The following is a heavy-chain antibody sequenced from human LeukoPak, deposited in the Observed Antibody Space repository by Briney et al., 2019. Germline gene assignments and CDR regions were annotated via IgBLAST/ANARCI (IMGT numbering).Heavy chain of an antibody. CDR2: IIPILGIA. CDR1: GGTFSSYA. J-gene: IGHJ3*02. D-gene: IGHD3-10*01. V-gene: IGHV1-69*04. CDR3: ASPYSTMVGAADGAFDI. Sequence: SVKVSCKASGGTFSSYAISWVRQAPGQGLEWMGRIIPILGIANYAQKFQGRVTITADKSTSTAYMELSSLRSEDTAVYYCASPYSTMVGAADGAFDIWGQGTMVTVSS.